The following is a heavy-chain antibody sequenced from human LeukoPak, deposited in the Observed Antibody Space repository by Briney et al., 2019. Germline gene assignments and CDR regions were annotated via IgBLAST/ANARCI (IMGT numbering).Heavy chain of an antibody. CDR3: ARVSEDYSSGWYEEYFQY. D-gene: IGHD6-19*01. CDR2: IWYDGSKK. Sequence: GGSLRLPCAASGFTFSRYGMHWVRQAPGKGLEWVAVIWYDGSKKNYADSVKGRFTISRGNSKNTLNLQMTSLRAEDTAVYYCARVSEDYSSGWYEEYFQYWGQGTLVIVSS. J-gene: IGHJ1*01. V-gene: IGHV3-33*01. CDR1: GFTFSRYG.